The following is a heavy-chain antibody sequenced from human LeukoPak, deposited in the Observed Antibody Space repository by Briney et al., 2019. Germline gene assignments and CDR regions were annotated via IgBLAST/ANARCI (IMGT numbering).Heavy chain of an antibody. CDR3: ARHLTRRDYFYYGMDV. CDR1: GGSISGYY. CDR2: MYYSGST. Sequence: PSETLSLTCTVSGGSISGYYCSWIRQPPGKGLEWIGYMYYSGSTNYNPSLKSRVTISVDTSKNQFSLTLNSVTAADTAVYYCARHLTRRDYFYYGMDVWGQGTPVTVSS. V-gene: IGHV4-59*08. J-gene: IGHJ6*02.